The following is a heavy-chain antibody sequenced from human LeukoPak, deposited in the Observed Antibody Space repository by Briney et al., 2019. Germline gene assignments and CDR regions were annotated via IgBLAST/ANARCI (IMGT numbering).Heavy chain of an antibody. Sequence: PGGSPRLSCTASGFIFGDYAMIWFRQAPGKGLEWVGFIRSKGYGGTTESAASVKGRFTISRDDSKNIAYLQMNSLKIEDTGVYYCSRVLRDAQTGGCPGYWGQGTLVTVSS. CDR1: GFIFGDYA. CDR3: SRVLRDAQTGGCPGY. CDR2: IRSKGYGGTT. V-gene: IGHV3-49*03. D-gene: IGHD1-14*01. J-gene: IGHJ4*02.